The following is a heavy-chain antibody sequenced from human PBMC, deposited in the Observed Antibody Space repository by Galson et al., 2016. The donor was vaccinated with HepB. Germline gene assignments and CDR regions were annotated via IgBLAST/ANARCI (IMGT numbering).Heavy chain of an antibody. D-gene: IGHD4-17*01. Sequence: SLRLSCAASGFTFSSHWMHWVRQAPGRGLVWASRINSDGSSTSYADSVKGRFTISRDNAKNTLYLQMNSLRSEDTAVYYCARGGDYASWFDPGGQGTLVTVSS. V-gene: IGHV3-74*01. CDR2: INSDGSST. CDR1: GFTFSSHW. J-gene: IGHJ5*02. CDR3: ARGGDYASWFDP.